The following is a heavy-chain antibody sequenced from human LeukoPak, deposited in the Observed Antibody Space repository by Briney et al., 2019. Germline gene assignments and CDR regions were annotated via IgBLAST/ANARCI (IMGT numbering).Heavy chain of an antibody. J-gene: IGHJ4*02. Sequence: SETLSLTCTVSGDSISGYYWSWIRQPPGKGLEWIGYIYYSGSTNYNPSLKSRVTISVDTSKNQFSLKLSSVTAADTAVYYCARVGDWNDLVYWGQGTLVTVSS. CDR1: GDSISGYY. CDR2: IYYSGST. V-gene: IGHV4-59*01. CDR3: ARVGDWNDLVY. D-gene: IGHD1-1*01.